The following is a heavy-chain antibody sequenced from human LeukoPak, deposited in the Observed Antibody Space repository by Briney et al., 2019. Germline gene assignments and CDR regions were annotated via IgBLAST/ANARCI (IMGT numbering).Heavy chain of an antibody. CDR3: AREVTAMEGFFDY. D-gene: IGHD5-18*01. V-gene: IGHV3-7*01. Sequence: GGSLRLSCAASGFTFSSYWMSWVRQAPGKGLEWVANIKQDGSEKYYVDSVKGRFTISRDNAKNSLYLQLNSLRAEDTAVYYCAREVTAMEGFFDYWGQGTLVTVSS. CDR2: IKQDGSEK. CDR1: GFTFSSYW. J-gene: IGHJ4*02.